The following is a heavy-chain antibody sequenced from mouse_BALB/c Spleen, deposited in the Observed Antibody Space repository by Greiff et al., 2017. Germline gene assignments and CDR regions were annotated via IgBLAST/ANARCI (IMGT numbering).Heavy chain of an antibody. D-gene: IGHD2-1*01. CDR3: ARLDGNYDY. CDR1: GFTFSSYA. V-gene: IGHV5-9-3*01. J-gene: IGHJ2*01. CDR2: ISSGGSYT. Sequence: EVKVEESGGGLVKPGGSLKLSCAASGFTFSSYAMSWVRQTPEKRLEWVATISSGGSYTYYPDSVKGRFTISRDNAKNTLYLQMSSLRSEDTAMDYCARLDGNYDYWGQGTTLTVSS.